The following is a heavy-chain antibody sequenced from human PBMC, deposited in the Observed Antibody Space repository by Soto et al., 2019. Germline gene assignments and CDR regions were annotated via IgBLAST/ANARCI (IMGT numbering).Heavy chain of an antibody. CDR2: IYYSGST. CDR1: GGSISSYS. V-gene: IGHV4-59*01. D-gene: IGHD5-12*01. Sequence: SETLSLTCTVSGGSISSYSWNWIRQPPGKGLEWIGYIYYSGSTNYNPSLKSRVTISVDTSKNQFSLKLSSVTAADTAVYYCATQGHSGYDFLDYWGQGTLVTVSS. J-gene: IGHJ4*02. CDR3: ATQGHSGYDFLDY.